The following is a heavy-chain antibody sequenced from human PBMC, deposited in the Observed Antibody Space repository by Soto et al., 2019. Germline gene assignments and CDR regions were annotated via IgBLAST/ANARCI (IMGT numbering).Heavy chain of an antibody. V-gene: IGHV1-18*01. CDR3: AMVDVYVTPSPQDV. CDR1: GYSFTRYG. Sequence: QVQLVQSRAEVKNPGASVKVSCKASGYSFTRYGIAWARQAPGQGLEWMGWINTYNGNTNYAQNPPGKVTLTTATSTSTAYMELTSLRSNATAIYYCAMVDVYVTPSPQDVWGQGTTVIVSS. D-gene: IGHD3-16*01. CDR2: INTYNGNT. J-gene: IGHJ6*02.